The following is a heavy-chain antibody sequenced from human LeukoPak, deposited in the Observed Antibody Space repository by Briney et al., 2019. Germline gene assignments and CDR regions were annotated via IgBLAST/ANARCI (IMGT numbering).Heavy chain of an antibody. J-gene: IGHJ6*01. CDR3: ASKEYYYYGMDV. CDR1: GFIFSNYA. Sequence: PGGSLRLSCAASGFIFSNYAIHWVRQAPGKGLEWIGEIDHSGRTNYNPSLKSRVTISVDKSKNQISLKLSSVTAAGTAVYYCASKEYYYYGMDVWGQGTTVTVSS. V-gene: IGHV4-4*02. CDR2: IDHSGRT.